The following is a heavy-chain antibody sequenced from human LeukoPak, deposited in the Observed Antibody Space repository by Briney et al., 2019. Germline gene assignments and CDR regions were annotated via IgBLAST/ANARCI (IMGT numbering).Heavy chain of an antibody. CDR2: IRYDGSNK. D-gene: IGHD3-3*01. V-gene: IGHV3-30*02. J-gene: IGHJ6*03. Sequence: GGSLRLSCAASGFTFSSYGMHWVRQAPGKGLEWVAFIRYDGSNKYYADSVKGRFTISRDNSKNTLYLQMNSLRAEDTAVYYCAKCSGFLEWLYYMDVWGKGTTVTVSS. CDR3: AKCSGFLEWLYYMDV. CDR1: GFTFSSYG.